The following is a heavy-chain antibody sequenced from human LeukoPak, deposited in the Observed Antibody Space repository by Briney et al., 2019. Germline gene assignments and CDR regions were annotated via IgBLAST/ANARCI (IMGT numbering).Heavy chain of an antibody. V-gene: IGHV3-23*01. CDR2: ISGGGGSI. D-gene: IGHD3-9*01. CDR3: AKCARIDWLPIDY. CDR1: GFSFSNYA. J-gene: IGHJ4*02. Sequence: GGSLRLSCAASGFSFSNYAMTWVRQAPGKGLEWASGISGGGGSIYYADFVEGRFTISRDNSKNTVYLQMNSLRAEDTAVYYCAKCARIDWLPIDYWGQGTLVTVSS.